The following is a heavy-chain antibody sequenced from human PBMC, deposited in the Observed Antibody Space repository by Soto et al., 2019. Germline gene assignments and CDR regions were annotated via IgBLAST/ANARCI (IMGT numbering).Heavy chain of an antibody. CDR3: ARVLYATWSSFDY. J-gene: IGHJ4*02. Sequence: GGSLRLSCTASGFTFSSYEMTWVRQAPGKGLEWISYITSGGTTYYADSAKGRFTISRDNAKNSLYLHLNSLTAEDTAIYYCARVLYATWSSFDYWGQGTLVTVSS. CDR2: ITSGGTT. CDR1: GFTFSSYE. V-gene: IGHV3-48*03. D-gene: IGHD1-26*01.